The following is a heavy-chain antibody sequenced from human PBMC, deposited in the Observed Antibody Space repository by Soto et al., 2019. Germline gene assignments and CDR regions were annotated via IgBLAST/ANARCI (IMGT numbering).Heavy chain of an antibody. CDR2: ISGSGGNI. J-gene: IGHJ6*02. Sequence: DVQLLESGGGLVQPGGSLRLSCVVSGFTFSSYAMCWVRQAPGKGLEWVSSISGSGGNIYYADSVKGRFTISRDNSKNRLHLQMNSLRAEDTAVYYCAKPASGWYPKLMNGMDVWGQGTTVTVSS. V-gene: IGHV3-23*01. CDR1: GFTFSSYA. D-gene: IGHD6-19*01. CDR3: AKPASGWYPKLMNGMDV.